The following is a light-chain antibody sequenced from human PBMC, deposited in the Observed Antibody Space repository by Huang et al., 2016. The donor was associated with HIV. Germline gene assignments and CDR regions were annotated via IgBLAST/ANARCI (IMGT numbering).Light chain of an antibody. CDR1: QSLLYSSNTKTY. J-gene: IGKJ2*01. V-gene: IGKV4-1*01. Sequence: DIVMTQSPDSLAVSLGERATINCKSSQSLLYSSNTKTYLAWYQQKPGQPPKLLIYWAATRESGVPARFTGSGSGTVFTLTISSLQAEDVAVYYCQQYYNTPLTFGQGTKLEIK. CDR3: QQYYNTPLT. CDR2: WAA.